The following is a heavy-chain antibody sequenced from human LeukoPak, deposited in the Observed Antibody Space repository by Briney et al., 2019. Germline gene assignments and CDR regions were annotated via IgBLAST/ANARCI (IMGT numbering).Heavy chain of an antibody. CDR2: IYPDDSDS. Sequence: GESLKISCKGSGYSFPNYWIGWVRQMPGKGLEWMGVIYPDDSDSRYSPSFQGQVTISADKSISTAYLQWSSLKASDTAMYYCARHNVDYYGSGSYFSWFDPWGQGTLVTVSS. CDR3: ARHNVDYYGSGSYFSWFDP. V-gene: IGHV5-51*01. D-gene: IGHD3-10*01. J-gene: IGHJ5*02. CDR1: GYSFPNYW.